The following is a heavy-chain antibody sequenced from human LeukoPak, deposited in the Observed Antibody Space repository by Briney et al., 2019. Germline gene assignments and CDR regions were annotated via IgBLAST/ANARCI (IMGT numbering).Heavy chain of an antibody. CDR1: GYTFTSSY. J-gene: IGHJ4*02. Sequence: ASVKVSCKAAGYTFTSSYMHWVRQAPGQGLEWMGIISPSGGSTSYAQKFQGRVTMTRDTSTTTVYMELSSLRSEDTAVYYCARGAWQALDYWGQGTLVTVSS. V-gene: IGHV1-46*01. CDR3: ARGAWQALDY. D-gene: IGHD5-12*01. CDR2: ISPSGGST.